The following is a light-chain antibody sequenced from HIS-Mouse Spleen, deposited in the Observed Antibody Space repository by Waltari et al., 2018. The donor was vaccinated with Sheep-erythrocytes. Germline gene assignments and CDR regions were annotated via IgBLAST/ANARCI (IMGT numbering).Light chain of an antibody. V-gene: IGLV3-1*01. Sequence: SYELTQPPSVSVSPGQTASITCSGDKLGDKYACWYQQKPGQSPVLVIYQDSKRPSGIPERFSGSNAGSTATLTISWTQAMDEADYYCQAWDSSHVVFGGGTKLTVL. CDR1: KLGDKY. CDR3: QAWDSSHVV. J-gene: IGLJ2*01. CDR2: QDS.